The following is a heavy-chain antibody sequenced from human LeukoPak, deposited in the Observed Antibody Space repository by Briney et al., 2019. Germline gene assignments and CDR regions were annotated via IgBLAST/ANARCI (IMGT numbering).Heavy chain of an antibody. CDR3: ARQKQQLGWFDP. V-gene: IGHV4-59*08. J-gene: IGHJ5*02. CDR2: IYYSGGT. CDR1: GGSISSYY. D-gene: IGHD6-13*01. Sequence: PSETLSLTCTVSGGSISSYYWSWIRQPPGKGLEWIGYIYYSGGTNYNPSLKSRVTISVDTSKNQFSLKLSSVTAADTAVYYCARQKQQLGWFDPWGQGTLVTVSS.